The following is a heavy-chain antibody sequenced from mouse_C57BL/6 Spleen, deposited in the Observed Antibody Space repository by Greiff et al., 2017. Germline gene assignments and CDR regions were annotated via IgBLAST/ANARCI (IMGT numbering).Heavy chain of an antibody. J-gene: IGHJ4*01. CDR2: LDPSVSYL. CDR1: GYTFTSYW. Sequence: VQLQQPGAELVMPGASVKLSCKASGYTFTSYWMHWVKQRPGQGLEWIGELDPSVSYLNYNQKFKGKSTLTVDKSSSTAYMQLSSLTSEDSAVYYCARAPYGSSYRYAMDYWGQGTSVTVSS. D-gene: IGHD1-1*01. CDR3: ARAPYGSSYRYAMDY. V-gene: IGHV1-69*01.